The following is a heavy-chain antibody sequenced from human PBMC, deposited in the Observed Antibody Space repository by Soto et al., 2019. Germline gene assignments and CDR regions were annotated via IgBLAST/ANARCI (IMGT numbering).Heavy chain of an antibody. J-gene: IGHJ4*02. D-gene: IGHD4-17*01. CDR2: IIPILGIA. CDR1: GGTFSSYT. CDR3: AKAHDYGDRQVY. Sequence: QVQLVQSGAEVKKPGSSVKVSCKASGGTFSSYTISWVRQAPGQGLEWMGRIIPILGIANYAQKFQGRVTITADKSTSTAYMELSSLRSEDTAVYYCAKAHDYGDRQVYWGQGTLVTVSS. V-gene: IGHV1-69*02.